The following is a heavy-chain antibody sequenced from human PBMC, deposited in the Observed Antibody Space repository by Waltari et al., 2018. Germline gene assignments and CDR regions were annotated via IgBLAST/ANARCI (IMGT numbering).Heavy chain of an antibody. D-gene: IGHD4-17*01. CDR1: GYTFTGYY. CDR2: INPNSGGT. V-gene: IGHV1-2*06. J-gene: IGHJ4*02. CDR3: ARSLYYGDYTFFDY. Sequence: CKASGYTFTGYYMHWVRQAPGQGLEWMGRINPNSGGTNYAQKFQGRVTMTRDTSISTAYMELSRLRSDDTAVYYCARSLYYGDYTFFDYWGQGTLVTVSS.